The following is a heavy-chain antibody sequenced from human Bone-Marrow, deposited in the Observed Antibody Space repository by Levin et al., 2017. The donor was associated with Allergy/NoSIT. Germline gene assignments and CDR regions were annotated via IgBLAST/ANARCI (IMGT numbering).Heavy chain of an antibody. Sequence: LTCAASGFSFKDYAMHWVRQRPGKGLEWVAGISWNYGSTAYADSVKGRFTISRDDAKNSLYLQMSSLRTEDTAMYHCARARRVYYDETGRGYFQYWGQGTLVTVSS. V-gene: IGHV3-9*01. CDR1: GFSFKDYA. CDR3: ARARRVYYDETGRGYFQY. D-gene: IGHD3-22*01. J-gene: IGHJ1*01. CDR2: ISWNYGST.